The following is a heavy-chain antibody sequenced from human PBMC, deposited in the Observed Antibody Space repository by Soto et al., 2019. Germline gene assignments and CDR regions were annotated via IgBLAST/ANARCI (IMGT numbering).Heavy chain of an antibody. D-gene: IGHD2-21*02. CDR3: ARTLPVAYCGGDCYSPFDY. V-gene: IGHV1-69*13. J-gene: IGHJ4*02. Sequence: ASVKVSCKASGGTFSSYAISWVRQAPGQGLEWMGGIIPIFGTANYAQKFQGRVTITADESTSTAYMELSSLRSEDTAVYYCARTLPVAYCGGDCYSPFDYWGQGTLVTVS. CDR1: GGTFSSYA. CDR2: IIPIFGTA.